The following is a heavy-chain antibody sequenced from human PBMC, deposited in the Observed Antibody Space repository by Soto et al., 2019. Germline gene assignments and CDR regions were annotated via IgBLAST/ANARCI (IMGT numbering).Heavy chain of an antibody. Sequence: QVQLVQSGAEVKKPGASVKVSCKASGYTFTAYYMHWVRQAPGQGLEWMGWINPNSGVTKHAQKFQGRGTMTKDTSISTAYMELRRLKSDDTAVYYCARGLGMDVWGQGTTVTVSS. CDR3: ARGLGMDV. V-gene: IGHV1-2*02. CDR2: INPNSGVT. CDR1: GYTFTAYY. J-gene: IGHJ6*02.